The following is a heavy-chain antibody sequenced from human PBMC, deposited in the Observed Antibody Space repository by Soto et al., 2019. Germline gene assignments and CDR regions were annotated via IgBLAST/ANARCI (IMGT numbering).Heavy chain of an antibody. CDR1: GFTFSSYG. Sequence: VQLVESGGGLVQPGGSLRLSCAASGFTFSSYGMHWVRQAPGKGLEWVAVIWYDGSNKYYADSVKGRFTISRDNSKNTLYLQMNSLRAEDTALYYCARYYYDSSAWSGIDYWGQGTLVTVSS. CDR3: ARYYYDSSAWSGIDY. V-gene: IGHV3-33*08. D-gene: IGHD3-22*01. J-gene: IGHJ4*02. CDR2: IWYDGSNK.